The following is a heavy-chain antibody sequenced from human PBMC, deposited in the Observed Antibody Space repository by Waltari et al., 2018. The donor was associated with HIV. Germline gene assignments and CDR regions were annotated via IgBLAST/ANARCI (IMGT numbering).Heavy chain of an antibody. CDR2: ITPYSGAT. D-gene: IGHD2-21*02. V-gene: IGHV1-2*06. Sequence: QVQLVQSGAEVRKPGASMKVYCKASGYNFSGYYIHWVRQAPGHGLEWMGRITPYSGATNYAQKFRGRVTMTRDTSIRKAYVELSGLTSDDTAVYYCARAISTGRVTFDYWGQGTLVTVSS. CDR1: GYNFSGYY. CDR3: ARAISTGRVTFDY. J-gene: IGHJ4*02.